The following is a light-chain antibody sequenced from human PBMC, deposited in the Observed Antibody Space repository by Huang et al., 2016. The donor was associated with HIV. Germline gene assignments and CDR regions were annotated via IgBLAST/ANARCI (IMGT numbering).Light chain of an antibody. CDR3: QQSYSTPWT. J-gene: IGKJ1*01. Sequence: DIQMTQSPSSLSASVGDRLIITCRASQSIRNYLNWFQQRPGKAPKLLIYTASSFQSGVPSRFSGSGSGTDVTLTISRLQPEDFATYYGQQSYSTPWTFGQGTKVDI. CDR1: QSIRNY. CDR2: TAS. V-gene: IGKV1-39*01.